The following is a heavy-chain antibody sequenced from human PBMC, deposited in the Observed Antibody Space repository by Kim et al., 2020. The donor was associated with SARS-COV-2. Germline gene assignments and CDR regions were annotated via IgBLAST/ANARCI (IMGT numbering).Heavy chain of an antibody. V-gene: IGHV3-33*01. CDR1: GFTFSSYG. J-gene: IGHJ6*02. CDR2: IWYDGSNK. Sequence: GGSLRLSCAASGFTFSSYGMHWVRQAPGKGLEWVAVIWYDGSNKYYADSVKGRFTISRDNSKNTLYLQMNSLRAEDTAVYYCARDTLSGGRYYYYGMDVWGQGTTVTVSS. D-gene: IGHD1-1*01. CDR3: ARDTLSGGRYYYYGMDV.